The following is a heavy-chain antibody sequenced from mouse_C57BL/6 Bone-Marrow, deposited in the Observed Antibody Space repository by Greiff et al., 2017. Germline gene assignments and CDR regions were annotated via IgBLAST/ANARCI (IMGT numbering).Heavy chain of an antibody. J-gene: IGHJ2*01. D-gene: IGHD1-1*01. Sequence: EVMLVESGEGLVKPGGSLKLSCAASGFTFSSYAMSWVRQTPEKRLEWVAYISSGGDYIYYAAPVKGRFTISRDNARNTLYLQMSSLKSEDTAMYYCTREGYYGRRYCDYWGQCTTLTVSS. CDR2: ISSGGDYI. V-gene: IGHV5-9-1*02. CDR1: GFTFSSYA. CDR3: TREGYYGRRYCDY.